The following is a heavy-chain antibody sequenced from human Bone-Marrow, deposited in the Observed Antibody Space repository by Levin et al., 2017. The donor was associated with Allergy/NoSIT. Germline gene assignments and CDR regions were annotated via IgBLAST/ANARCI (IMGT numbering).Heavy chain of an antibody. Sequence: PGGSLRLSCAASGFTFSNFGMHWARQAPGKGLEWVAVIWSDGTKKYYADSVKGRFTISRDNSKNTLDLQMNSMRAGDPGVYYCTRGSSGSDYYMDVWGKGTTVTVSS. J-gene: IGHJ6*03. CDR2: IWSDGTKK. CDR3: TRGSSGSDYYMDV. CDR1: GFTFSNFG. D-gene: IGHD6-6*01. V-gene: IGHV3-33*01.